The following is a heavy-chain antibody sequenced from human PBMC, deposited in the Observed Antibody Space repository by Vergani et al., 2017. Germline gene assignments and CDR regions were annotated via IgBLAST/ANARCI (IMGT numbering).Heavy chain of an antibody. V-gene: IGHV3-9*01. J-gene: IGHJ3*02. CDR2: ISWNRGSI. D-gene: IGHD6-19*01. CDR1: GFTFDDYA. CDR3: AKSSGGWSLDAFDI. Sequence: EVQLVESGGGLVQPGRSLRLSCAASGFTFDDYAMHWVRQAPGKGLEWVSGISWNRGSIGYADSVKGRFTISRDNAKNSLYLQMNSLRAEDTALYHCAKSSGGWSLDAFDIWGQGTMVTVSS.